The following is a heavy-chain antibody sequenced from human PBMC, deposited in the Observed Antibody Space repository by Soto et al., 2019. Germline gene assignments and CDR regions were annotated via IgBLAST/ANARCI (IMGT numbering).Heavy chain of an antibody. V-gene: IGHV1-3*01. CDR1: GYTFTGYY. D-gene: IGHD1-26*01. CDR2: INAGNGNT. J-gene: IGHJ4*02. Sequence: ASVQVSCKASGYTFTGYYMHWVRQAPGQRLEWMGWINAGNGNTKYSQKFQGRVTITRDTSASTAYMELSSLRSEDTAVYYCARDLYREGFDYWGQGTLVTVSS. CDR3: ARDLYREGFDY.